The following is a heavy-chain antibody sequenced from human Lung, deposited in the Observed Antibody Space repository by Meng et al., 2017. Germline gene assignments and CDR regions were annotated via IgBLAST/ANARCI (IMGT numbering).Heavy chain of an antibody. D-gene: IGHD4-11*01. CDR1: GGSFSDYY. CDR2: INHSGST. J-gene: IGHJ4*02. V-gene: IGHV4-34*01. Sequence: QVRLQPWGAGLLTPSETLSLTCVVSGGSFSDYYWSWIRQPPGKGLEWIGEINHSGSTTYNPSLESRATISVDTSQNNLSLKLSSVTAADSAVYYCARGPTTMAHDFDYWGQGTLVTVSS. CDR3: ARGPTTMAHDFDY.